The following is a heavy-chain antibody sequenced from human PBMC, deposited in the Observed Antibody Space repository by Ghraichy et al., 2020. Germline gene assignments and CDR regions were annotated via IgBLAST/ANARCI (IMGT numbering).Heavy chain of an antibody. CDR1: GGSISGYH. CDR3: ARGPYYDILTGYFPFDY. D-gene: IGHD3-9*01. V-gene: IGHV4-59*01. J-gene: IGHJ4*02. CDR2: VFYSGST. Sequence: LSLTCTVSGGSISGYHWNWIRQPPGEGLEWSGFVFYSGSTNYNPSLKSRVTISVDASTNEFSLQLTSVTAADTAVYYCARGPYYDILTGYFPFDYWGQGALVTVSS.